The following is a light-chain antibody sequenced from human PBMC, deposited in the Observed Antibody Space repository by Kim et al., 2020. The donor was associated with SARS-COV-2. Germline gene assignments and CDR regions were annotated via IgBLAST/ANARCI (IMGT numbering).Light chain of an antibody. J-gene: IGKJ1*01. CDR3: HHQGM. CDR2: GAS. V-gene: IGKV3-15*01. Sequence: PGGRATLSCRASQSVGSNLAWYQQKPGQAPRLLIYGASTRATGIPARFSGSGSGTEFTLTISSLQSEDFAVYHCHHQGMFGQGTKVDIK. CDR1: QSVGSN.